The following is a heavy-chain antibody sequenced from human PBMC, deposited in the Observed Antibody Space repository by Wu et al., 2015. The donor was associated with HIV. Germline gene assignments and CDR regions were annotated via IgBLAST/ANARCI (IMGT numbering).Heavy chain of an antibody. J-gene: IGHJ5*01. D-gene: IGHD6-19*01. CDR2: INPNSSDT. CDR1: GDGFTSYA. Sequence: QVQLVQFGAEVKKPGSSVKITCKASGDGFTSYAVSWVRQAPGQGPEWVGWINPNSSDTEYAQKFQGRVAMTWDTSISTAFMELSRLKFDDTAIYYCARSQRPVADALELDSWGQGTLVTVSS. CDR3: ARSQRPVADALELDS. V-gene: IGHV1-2*02.